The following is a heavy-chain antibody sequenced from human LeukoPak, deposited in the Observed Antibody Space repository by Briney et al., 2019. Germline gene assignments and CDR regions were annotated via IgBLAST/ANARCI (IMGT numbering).Heavy chain of an antibody. CDR2: IKSDGSA. J-gene: IGHJ6*03. Sequence: GGSLRLSCAASGFTFSSYWMHWVRQDPGKGLVWVSLIKSDGSAIYADSVKGRFTISRDNAKNSLYLQMNSLRAEDTALYYRARITYYYDSSGYGNYMDVWGKGTTVTVSS. CDR1: GFTFSSYW. V-gene: IGHV3-74*01. CDR3: ARITYYYDSSGYGNYMDV. D-gene: IGHD3-22*01.